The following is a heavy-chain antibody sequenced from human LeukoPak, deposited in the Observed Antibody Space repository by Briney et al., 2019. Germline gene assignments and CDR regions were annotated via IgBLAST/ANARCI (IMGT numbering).Heavy chain of an antibody. CDR3: ATMFGEFSDFDH. J-gene: IGHJ4*02. D-gene: IGHD3-10*02. Sequence: PSETLSLTCVVSGGSISAYYWNWIRQPAGKGLEWIGRLHSSGETTSNPSLMSRATMSLDTSRNHFSLNLTSVTAADTAIYYCATMFGEFSDFDHWGQGTLVTVSS. CDR2: LHSSGET. CDR1: GGSISAYY. V-gene: IGHV4-4*07.